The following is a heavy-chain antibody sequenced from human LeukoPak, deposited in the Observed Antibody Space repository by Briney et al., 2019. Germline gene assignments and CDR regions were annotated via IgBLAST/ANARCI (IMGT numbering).Heavy chain of an antibody. CDR2: ISSSSSYI. Sequence: GGSLRLSCAASGFTFSSYSMNWVRQAPGKGLEWVSSISSSSSYIYYADSVKGRFTISRDNAKNSLYLQMNSLRAEDTAVYYCARDQSRYNWNDGGAFDIWGQGTMVTVSS. D-gene: IGHD1-1*01. V-gene: IGHV3-21*01. CDR3: ARDQSRYNWNDGGAFDI. J-gene: IGHJ3*02. CDR1: GFTFSSYS.